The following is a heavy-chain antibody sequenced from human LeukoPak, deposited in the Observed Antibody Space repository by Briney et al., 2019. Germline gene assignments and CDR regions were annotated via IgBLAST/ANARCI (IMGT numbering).Heavy chain of an antibody. CDR3: ARRNIAAAALDY. V-gene: IGHV3-23*01. D-gene: IGHD6-13*01. CDR2: ISGSGGST. J-gene: IGHJ4*02. Sequence: PGGSLRLSCAASGFTFSSYAMRWVRQAPGKGLEWVSAISGSGGSTYYADSVKGRFTTSRDNSKNTLYLQMNSLRAEDTAVYYCARRNIAAAALDYWGQGTLVTVSS. CDR1: GFTFSSYA.